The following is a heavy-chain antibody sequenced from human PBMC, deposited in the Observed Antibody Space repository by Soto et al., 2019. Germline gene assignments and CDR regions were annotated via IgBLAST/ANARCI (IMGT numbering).Heavy chain of an antibody. V-gene: IGHV3-48*03. J-gene: IGHJ6*02. CDR1: GFTFSSYE. CDR2: ISSSGSTI. D-gene: IGHD5-12*01. CDR3: ARDLYDSYKAYGMDV. Sequence: GGSLRLSCAASGFTFSSYEMNWVRQAPGKGLEWVSYISSSGSTIYYADSVKGRFTISRDNAKNSLYLQMNSLRAEDTAVYYCARDLYDSYKAYGMDVWGQGTTVTVSS.